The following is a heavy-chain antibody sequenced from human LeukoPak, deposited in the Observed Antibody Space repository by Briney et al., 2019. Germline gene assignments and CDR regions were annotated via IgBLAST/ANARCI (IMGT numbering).Heavy chain of an antibody. CDR3: ARRPRTPYDILTLFDY. CDR1: GYTLTELS. CDR2: FDPEDGET. V-gene: IGHV1-24*01. D-gene: IGHD3-9*01. Sequence: ASVTVSCKVSGYTLTELSMHWVRQAPGKGLEWMGGFDPEDGETIYAQKFQGRVTMTTDTSTSTAYMELRSLRSDDTAVYYCARRPRTPYDILTLFDYWGQGTLVTVSS. J-gene: IGHJ4*02.